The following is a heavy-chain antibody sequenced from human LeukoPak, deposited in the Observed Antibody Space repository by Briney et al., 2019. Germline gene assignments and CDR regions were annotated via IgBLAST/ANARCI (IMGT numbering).Heavy chain of an antibody. D-gene: IGHD6-19*01. Sequence: ASVKVSCKASGYTFTSYDINGVGQATGQGGEGMGWMNPNSGNTGYAQKFQGRVTMTRNTSISTAYMELSSLRSEDPAVYYCARQAVAGTGFDYWGQGTLVTVSS. CDR1: GYTFTSYD. J-gene: IGHJ4*02. CDR3: ARQAVAGTGFDY. V-gene: IGHV1-8*01. CDR2: MNPNSGNT.